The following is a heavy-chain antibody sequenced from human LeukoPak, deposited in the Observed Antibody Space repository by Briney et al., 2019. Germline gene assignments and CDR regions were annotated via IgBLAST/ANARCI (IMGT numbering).Heavy chain of an antibody. V-gene: IGHV1-69*13. CDR1: GGTFSSYA. J-gene: IGHJ2*01. Sequence: SVKVSCKASGGTFSSYAISWARQAPGQGLEWMGGIIPIFGTANYAQKFQGRVTITADESTSTAYMEPSSLRSEDTAVYYCARETPYCGGDCYSGYWYFDLWGRGTLVTVSS. CDR2: IIPIFGTA. D-gene: IGHD2-21*02. CDR3: ARETPYCGGDCYSGYWYFDL.